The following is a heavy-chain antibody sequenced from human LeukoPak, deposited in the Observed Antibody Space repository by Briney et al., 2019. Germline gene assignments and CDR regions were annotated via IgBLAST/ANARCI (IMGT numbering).Heavy chain of an antibody. V-gene: IGHV4-59*01. D-gene: IGHD5-12*01. CDR2: IYYSGST. J-gene: IGHJ4*02. CDR1: GGSISSYY. Sequence: SETLSLTCTVSGGSISSYYWSWIRQPPGKGLEWIGYIYYSGSTNYNPSLKSRVTMSVDTSKNQFSLKLSSVTAADTAVYYCARGPGANSGYQGSFDYWGQGTLVTVSS. CDR3: ARGPGANSGYQGSFDY.